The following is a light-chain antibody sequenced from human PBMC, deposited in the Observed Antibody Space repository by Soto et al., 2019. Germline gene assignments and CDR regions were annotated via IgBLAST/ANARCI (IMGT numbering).Light chain of an antibody. CDR3: AAWDDSLNGSYVV. CDR2: SNN. J-gene: IGLJ2*01. Sequence: QSALTQPPSASGTPGQRVTISCSGSSSNIGSNTVNWYQQLPGTAPKLLIYSNNQRPSGVPDRFSGSKSGTSASLAISGLQSEDEADYYCAAWDDSLNGSYVVFGGGTKLTVL. CDR1: SSNIGSNT. V-gene: IGLV1-44*01.